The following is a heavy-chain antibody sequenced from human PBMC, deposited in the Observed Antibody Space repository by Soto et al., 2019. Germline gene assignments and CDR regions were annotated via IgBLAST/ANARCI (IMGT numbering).Heavy chain of an antibody. CDR1: AFTFSNYA. V-gene: IGHV3-23*01. J-gene: IGHJ4*02. CDR3: AKGTFSGWAIYLDY. CDR2: IRGSGGST. Sequence: TGGSLSLSCEASAFTFSNYAMSWVRQAPGRGLEWVSSIRGSGGSTYSADSVKGRFTISRDNSKNTLYLQMNSLRADDTALYYCAKGTFSGWAIYLDYWGLGTLVTAS. D-gene: IGHD6-25*01.